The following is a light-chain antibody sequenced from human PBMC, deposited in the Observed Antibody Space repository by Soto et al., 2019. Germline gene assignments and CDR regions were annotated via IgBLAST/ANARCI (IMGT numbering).Light chain of an antibody. J-gene: IGKJ1*01. CDR1: HTISSSY. V-gene: IGKV3-20*01. Sequence: EIVLTQSPGTLSLSPGERATLSCRASHTISSSYLDWYQQKPGQAPRLLMYGISRRATGIPDRFSGSGSGTDFTLTITRLEPEDFAVYYCQQYVTSSPRTFGQGTRWIS. CDR2: GIS. CDR3: QQYVTSSPRT.